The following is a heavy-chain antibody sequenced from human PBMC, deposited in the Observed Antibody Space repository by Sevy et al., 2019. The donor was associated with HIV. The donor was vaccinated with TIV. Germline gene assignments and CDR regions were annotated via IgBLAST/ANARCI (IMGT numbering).Heavy chain of an antibody. J-gene: IGHJ4*02. D-gene: IGHD5-18*01. CDR3: VREGLGGFSYSLDC. V-gene: IGHV3-48*03. CDR1: GFTFSSYE. CDR2: ISNSGSNI. Sequence: GGSLRLSCTASGFTFSSYEMNWVRQAPGKGLEWVSYISNSGSNIYYSDSVKGRFTISRDNAKHSLYLQMNSLRAEDTAVYYCVREGLGGFSYSLDCWGQGTLVTVSS.